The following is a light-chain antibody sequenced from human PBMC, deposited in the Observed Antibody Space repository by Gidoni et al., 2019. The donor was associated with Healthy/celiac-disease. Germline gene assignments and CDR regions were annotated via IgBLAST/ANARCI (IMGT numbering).Light chain of an antibody. Sequence: EIVMTQSPATLSVSPGERATLSCRASQSVSSNLAWYQQKPGQAPRLLIYGASTRATGIPARFSGSGSGTEFTLTISSLQSEDFAVYYCQQYNNWLRTFGQXTKLEIK. CDR2: GAS. CDR3: QQYNNWLRT. V-gene: IGKV3-15*01. CDR1: QSVSSN. J-gene: IGKJ2*01.